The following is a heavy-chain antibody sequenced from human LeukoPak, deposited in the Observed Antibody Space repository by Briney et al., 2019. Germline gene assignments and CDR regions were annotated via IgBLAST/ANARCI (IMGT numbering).Heavy chain of an antibody. CDR2: IWFDGSNK. CDR3: TRRGTRPMYYFEY. J-gene: IGHJ4*02. Sequence: GGSLRLSCAASGFTFSSYGMHWVRQAPGKGLEWVALIWFDGSNKYYADSVKGRFAISRDNSKNTLYLQMNSLRAEDTAVYYCTRRGTRPMYYFEYWGQGTLVTVSS. D-gene: IGHD3-16*01. CDR1: GFTFSSYG. V-gene: IGHV3-33*01.